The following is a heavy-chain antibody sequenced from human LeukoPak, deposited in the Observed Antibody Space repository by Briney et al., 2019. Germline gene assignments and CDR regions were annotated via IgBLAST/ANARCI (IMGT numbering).Heavy chain of an antibody. V-gene: IGHV3-23*01. Sequence: GESLRLSCVASEFTVNNYAVSWVRQAPGKGLELVSTISGRGDTTYYADSVKGRFTISRDNSNNSVFLQMNSLRVDDAAVYYCAKALRALHRPVYTYYYMDVWGKGTTVIVSS. CDR1: EFTVNNYA. CDR2: ISGRGDTT. CDR3: AKALRALHRPVYTYYYMDV. J-gene: IGHJ6*03. D-gene: IGHD2-2*02.